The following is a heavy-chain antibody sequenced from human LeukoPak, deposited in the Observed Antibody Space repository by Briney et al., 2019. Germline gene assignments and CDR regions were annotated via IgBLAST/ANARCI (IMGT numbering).Heavy chain of an antibody. J-gene: IGHJ4*02. CDR1: GFTFSSYE. CDR2: ISSSGSTI. Sequence: GGSLRLSCAASGFTFSSYEMNWVRQAPGKGLEWISYISSSGSTIYYADSVKGRFTISRDNAKNSLYLQMNSLRAEDTAVYYCASMKSYYDSSGYYVNWGQGTLVTVSS. CDR3: ASMKSYYDSSGYYVN. D-gene: IGHD3-22*01. V-gene: IGHV3-48*03.